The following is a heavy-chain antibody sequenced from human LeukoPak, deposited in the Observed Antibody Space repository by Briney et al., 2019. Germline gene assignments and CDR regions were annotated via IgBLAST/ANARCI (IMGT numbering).Heavy chain of an antibody. CDR1: GYTFTSYY. V-gene: IGHV1-46*01. Sequence: ASVKVSGKASGYTFTSYYMHWVRQAPGQGLEWMGIINPSGGSTSYAQKFQGRVTMTRDMSTSTVYMELSSLRSEDTAVYYCARDAPSGSYDYWGQGTLVTVSS. CDR2: INPSGGST. D-gene: IGHD1-26*01. J-gene: IGHJ4*02. CDR3: ARDAPSGSYDY.